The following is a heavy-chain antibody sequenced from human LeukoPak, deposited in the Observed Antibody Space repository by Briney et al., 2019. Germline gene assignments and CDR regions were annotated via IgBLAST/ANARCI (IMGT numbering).Heavy chain of an antibody. Sequence: GESLKISCKSSGYSFTSSWIGWVRQMPGKGLEWVGIIYPGDSDTRYSPSFQGQVTISADKSISTAYLQWSSLKASDTAIYYCARGAQYYESSGYYTPFDYWGQGTLVTVSS. CDR2: IYPGDSDT. V-gene: IGHV5-51*01. J-gene: IGHJ4*02. CDR3: ARGAQYYESSGYYTPFDY. D-gene: IGHD3-22*01. CDR1: GYSFTSSW.